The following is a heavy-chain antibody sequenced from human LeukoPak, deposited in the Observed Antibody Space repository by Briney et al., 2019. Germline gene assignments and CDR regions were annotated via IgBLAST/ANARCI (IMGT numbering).Heavy chain of an antibody. V-gene: IGHV1-24*01. Sequence: GASVTVSCKVSGYTLTELSMHWVRQAPGKGLEWMGGFDPEDGETIYAQKFQGRVTMTEDTSTDTAYMELSSLRSEDTAVYYCARGGSFDSLLLGHYYMDVWGKGTTVTISS. D-gene: IGHD3-9*01. J-gene: IGHJ6*03. CDR2: FDPEDGET. CDR3: ARGGSFDSLLLGHYYMDV. CDR1: GYTLTELS.